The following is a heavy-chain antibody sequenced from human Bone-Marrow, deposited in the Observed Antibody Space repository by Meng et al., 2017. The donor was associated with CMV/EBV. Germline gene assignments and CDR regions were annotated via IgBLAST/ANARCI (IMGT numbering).Heavy chain of an antibody. CDR3: ARGRAVVCTSTSCYNWFDP. CDR2: VSSYKDNT. CDR1: FRRFG. D-gene: IGHD2-2*01. Sequence: FRRFGITWVRQAPGQGLEWMGWVSSYKDNTNYAQKFQGRVTMTTDTSTNTAYMELRSLRSDDTAVYYCARGRAVVCTSTSCYNWFDPWGQGTLVTVSS. V-gene: IGHV1-18*01. J-gene: IGHJ5*02.